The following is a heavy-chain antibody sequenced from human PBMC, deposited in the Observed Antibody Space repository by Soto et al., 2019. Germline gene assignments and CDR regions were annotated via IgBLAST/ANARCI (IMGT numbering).Heavy chain of an antibody. D-gene: IGHD3-16*02. CDR2: INRSGST. J-gene: IGHJ4*02. CDR3: ARYVWGSYRYNPALDY. V-gene: IGHV4-34*01. CDR1: GGSFSGYY. Sequence: SATLSLTCAVYGGSFSGYYWSWIRQPPGKGLEWIGEINRSGSTNYNPSPKSRVTISVDTSKNQFSLKLSSVTAADTAVYYCARYVWGSYRYNPALDYWGQGTLVTVSS.